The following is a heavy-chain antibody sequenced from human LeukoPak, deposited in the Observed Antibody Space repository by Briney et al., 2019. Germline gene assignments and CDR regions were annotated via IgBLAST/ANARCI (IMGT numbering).Heavy chain of an antibody. V-gene: IGHV1-2*02. Sequence: ASVKVSCKASGYTFTGYYMHWVRQAPGQGLEWMGWINPNSGGTNYAQKFQGRVTMTRDTYISTAYMELSRLRSDDTAVYYCARGYGDYDYYYYYMDVWGKGTTVTISS. D-gene: IGHD4-17*01. CDR1: GYTFTGYY. CDR2: INPNSGGT. J-gene: IGHJ6*03. CDR3: ARGYGDYDYYYYYMDV.